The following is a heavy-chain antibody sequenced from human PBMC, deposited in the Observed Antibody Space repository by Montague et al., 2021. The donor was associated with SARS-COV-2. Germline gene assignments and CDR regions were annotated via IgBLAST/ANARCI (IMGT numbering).Heavy chain of an antibody. Sequence: PALVKPTQTLTLTCTFSGFSLSTSDMCVGWIRQSPGKALEWLARIDWDDDKYYSQSLKTRLTISKDTSKNQVVLIMTNMHPVDSGTYYCARVGPPDYYGSARLLGDPNFFHFWGQGSLVSVAS. J-gene: IGHJ4*02. CDR2: IDWDDDK. CDR3: ARVGPPDYYGSARLLGDPNFFHF. CDR1: GFSLSTSDMC. V-gene: IGHV2-70*11. D-gene: IGHD3-10*01.